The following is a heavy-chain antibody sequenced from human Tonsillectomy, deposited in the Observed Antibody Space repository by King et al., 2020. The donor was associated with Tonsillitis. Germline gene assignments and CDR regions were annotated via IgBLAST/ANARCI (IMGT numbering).Heavy chain of an antibody. Sequence: QLVQSGAEVKKPGASVKVSCQASGYTFTSYYMHWVRQAPGQGLEWMGIINPSGGSTRYAQKFQGRVTMTRDTSTSTVYMELSSLRSEDTAVYYCATSRFYRGSFYWWLDHWGQGTLVTVSS. V-gene: IGHV1-46*03. J-gene: IGHJ4*02. D-gene: IGHD1-26*01. CDR3: ATSRFYRGSFYWWLDH. CDR1: GYTFTSYY. CDR2: INPSGGST.